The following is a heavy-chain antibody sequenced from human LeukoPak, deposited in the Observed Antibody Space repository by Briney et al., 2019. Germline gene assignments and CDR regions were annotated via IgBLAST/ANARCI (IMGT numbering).Heavy chain of an antibody. Sequence: GGSVKVSCKASGGTFSSYAISWVRQAPGQGLEWMGGIIPIFGTANYAQKFQGRVTITTDESTSTAYMELSSLRSEDTAVYYCARGSRDGYNYWNYYYYMDVWGKGTTVTVSS. CDR2: IIPIFGTA. J-gene: IGHJ6*03. CDR3: ARGSRDGYNYWNYYYYMDV. CDR1: GGTFSSYA. V-gene: IGHV1-69*05. D-gene: IGHD5-24*01.